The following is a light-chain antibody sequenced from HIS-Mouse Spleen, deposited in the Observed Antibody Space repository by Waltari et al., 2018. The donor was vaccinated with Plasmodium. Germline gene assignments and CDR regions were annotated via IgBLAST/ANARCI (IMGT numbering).Light chain of an antibody. V-gene: IGLV3-10*01. CDR3: YSTDSSGNHRV. Sequence: SYELTQPPSVSVSPGQTARITCSGDALQKKYASCSQQKSGQAPVLVLYEDSKRPSGIPERFSGSSSGTMATLTISGAQVEDEADYYCYSTDSSGNHRVFGGGTKLTVL. CDR2: EDS. J-gene: IGLJ3*02. CDR1: ALQKKY.